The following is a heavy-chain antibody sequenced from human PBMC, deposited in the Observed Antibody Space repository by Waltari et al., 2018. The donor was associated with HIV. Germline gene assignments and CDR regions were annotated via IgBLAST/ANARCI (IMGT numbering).Heavy chain of an antibody. CDR1: GFTLSSYR. V-gene: IGHV3-74*01. CDR3: AKGGANPIDF. D-gene: IGHD1-26*01. CDR2: INSDGSTT. Sequence: EVRLVESGGGLVQPGGSLRLSCAASGFTLSSYRMHWFRQAPGKGLVWVSRINSDGSTTIYADSVKGRFTISRDNAKNTLYLQMNSLRAEDTAVYYCAKGGANPIDFWGQGTLVTVSS. J-gene: IGHJ4*02.